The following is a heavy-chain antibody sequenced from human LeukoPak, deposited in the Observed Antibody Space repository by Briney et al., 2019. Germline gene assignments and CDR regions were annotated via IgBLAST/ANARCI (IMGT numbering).Heavy chain of an antibody. D-gene: IGHD3-22*01. J-gene: IGHJ5*02. CDR1: GYTFTGYY. CDR2: INPNSGGT. Sequence: ASVKVSCKASGYTFTGYYMHWVRQAPGQGLEWMGWINPNSGGTNYAQKFQGRVTMTRDTSISTAYMELSRLRSDDTAVYYCARVPLQYHYDSSGYYYNWFDPWGQGTLVTVSS. V-gene: IGHV1-2*02. CDR3: ARVPLQYHYDSSGYYYNWFDP.